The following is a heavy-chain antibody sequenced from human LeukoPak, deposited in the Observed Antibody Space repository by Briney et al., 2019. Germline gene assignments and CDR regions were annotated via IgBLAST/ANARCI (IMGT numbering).Heavy chain of an antibody. D-gene: IGHD5/OR15-5a*01. Sequence: GGSLRLSCVTSGFTFSDYGMHWVRQVPGKGLEWVSGIGGSGGFITYYADSVMGRFTISRDNSKNTLYLQMNSLRADDTAIYYCARHSEGYYYYMDLWGKGTPVTISS. CDR1: GFTFSDYG. CDR3: ARHSEGYYYYMDL. CDR2: IGGSGGFIT. J-gene: IGHJ6*03. V-gene: IGHV3-23*01.